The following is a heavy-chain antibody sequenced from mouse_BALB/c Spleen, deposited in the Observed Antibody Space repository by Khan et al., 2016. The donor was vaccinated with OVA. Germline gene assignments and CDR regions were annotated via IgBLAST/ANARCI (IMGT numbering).Heavy chain of an antibody. J-gene: IGHJ4*01. CDR2: INLDSSTI. CDR3: ARGYYRGYAMDY. D-gene: IGHD2-12*01. V-gene: IGHV4-1*02. Sequence: EVKLLESGGGLVQPGGSLKLSCAASGFDFSRYWMSWVRQAPGKGLEWIGEINLDSSTINYTPSLKDKFIISRDNAKNTLYLQMGKVRSEDTALYYCARGYYRGYAMDYWGQGTSVTVSS. CDR1: GFDFSRYW.